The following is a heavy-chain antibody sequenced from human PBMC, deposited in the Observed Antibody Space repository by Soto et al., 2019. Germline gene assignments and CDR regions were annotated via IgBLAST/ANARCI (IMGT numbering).Heavy chain of an antibody. CDR3: ERAGGDYYYGMDV. Sequence: EFLSLTYAASGSTFSSYWMHWVRQAPGKGLVWVSRINSDGSSTSYADSVKGRFTISRDNAKNTLYLQMNSLRAEDTAVYYCERAGGDYYYGMDVWGQGTTVTVSS. V-gene: IGHV3-74*01. D-gene: IGHD1-26*01. CDR1: GSTFSSYW. CDR2: INSDGSST. J-gene: IGHJ6*02.